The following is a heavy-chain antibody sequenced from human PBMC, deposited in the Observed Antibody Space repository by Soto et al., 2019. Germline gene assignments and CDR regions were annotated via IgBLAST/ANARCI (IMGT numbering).Heavy chain of an antibody. Sequence: ASVKVSCKASGYTFTNHWIHWARRAPGQGLEFMGIINPGTSFTIYAPKFQGRVAMTSGPSTSTVYLDLNSLTSEDTAVYYCAGDHSLSSFGAWWLDPWGQGTLVTVSS. CDR2: INPGTSFT. CDR1: GYTFTNHW. D-gene: IGHD2-21*01. CDR3: AGDHSLSSFGAWWLDP. V-gene: IGHV1-46*01. J-gene: IGHJ5*02.